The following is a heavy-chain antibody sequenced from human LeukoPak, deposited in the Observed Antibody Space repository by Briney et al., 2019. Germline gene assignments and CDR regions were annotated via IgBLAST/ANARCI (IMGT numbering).Heavy chain of an antibody. D-gene: IGHD4-11*01. V-gene: IGHV4-34*01. Sequence: PSETLSLTCAVYGGSFSGYYWSWIRQPPGKGLEWIGEINHSGSTNYNPSLKSRVTISVDTSKNQFSLKLSSVTAADTAVYYCARDHRNYYYYYYYYMDVWGKGTTVTVSS. CDR2: INHSGST. J-gene: IGHJ6*03. CDR3: ARDHRNYYYYYYYYMDV. CDR1: GGSFSGYY.